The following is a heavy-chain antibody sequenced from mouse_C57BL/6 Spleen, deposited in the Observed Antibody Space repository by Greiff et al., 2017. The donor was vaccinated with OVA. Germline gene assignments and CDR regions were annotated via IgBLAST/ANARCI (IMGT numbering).Heavy chain of an antibody. J-gene: IGHJ3*01. CDR3: ARGGPYDYDGRTWFAY. Sequence: QVQLQQSGAELARPGASAKLSCKASGYTFTSYGISWVKQRTGQGLEWIGEIYPRSGNTYYNEKFKGKATLTADKSSSTAYMELRSLTSEDSAVYFCARGGPYDYDGRTWFAYWGQGTLVTVSA. CDR2: IYPRSGNT. V-gene: IGHV1-81*01. D-gene: IGHD2-4*01. CDR1: GYTFTSYG.